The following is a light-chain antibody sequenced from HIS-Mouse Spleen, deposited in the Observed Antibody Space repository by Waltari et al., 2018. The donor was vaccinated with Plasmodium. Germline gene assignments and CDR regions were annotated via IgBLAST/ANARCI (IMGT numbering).Light chain of an antibody. CDR3: SSYAGSNNLV. CDR1: SSHVGGYNY. J-gene: IGLJ2*01. V-gene: IGLV2-8*01. CDR2: EVS. Sequence: QSALTQPPSASGSPGQSVTISCTGTSSHVGGYNYVSWYQQHPGKAPNLMIYEVSKRPSGVPDRFSGSKSGNTASLTVSGLQAEDEADYYCSSYAGSNNLVFGGGTKLTVL.